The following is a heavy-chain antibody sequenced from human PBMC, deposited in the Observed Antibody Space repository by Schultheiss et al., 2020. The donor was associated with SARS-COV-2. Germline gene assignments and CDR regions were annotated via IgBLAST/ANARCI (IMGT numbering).Heavy chain of an antibody. CDR1: GGSFSGYC. CDR3: ARVTGCSGGSCHRIKSYYYYYYMDV. J-gene: IGHJ6*03. CDR2: IYYSGST. V-gene: IGHV4-59*01. D-gene: IGHD2-15*01. Sequence: SQTLSLTCAVYGGSFSGYCWSWIRQPPGKGLEWIGYIYYSGSTNYNPSLKSRVTISVDTSKNQFSLKLSSVTSADTAVYYCARVTGCSGGSCHRIKSYYYYYYMDVWGKGTTVTVSS.